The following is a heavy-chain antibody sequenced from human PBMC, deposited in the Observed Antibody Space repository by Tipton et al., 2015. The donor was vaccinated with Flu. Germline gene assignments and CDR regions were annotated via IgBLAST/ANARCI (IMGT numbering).Heavy chain of an antibody. V-gene: IGHV4-39*07. J-gene: IGHJ4*02. CDR1: GGSISSSSYY. CDR2: IYYSGST. CDR3: ASLYYDFWSGYYGVDY. D-gene: IGHD3-3*01. Sequence: TLSLTCTVSGGSISSSSYYWGWIRQPPGKGLEWIGSIYYSGSTYYNPSLKSRVTMSVDTSKNQFSLKLSSVTAADTAVYYCASLYYDFWSGYYGVDYWGQGTLVTVSS.